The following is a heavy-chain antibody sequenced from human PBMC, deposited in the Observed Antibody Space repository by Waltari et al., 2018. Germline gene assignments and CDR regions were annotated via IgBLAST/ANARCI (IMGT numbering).Heavy chain of an antibody. CDR2: IKPDGTST. V-gene: IGHV3-74*01. Sequence: EVQLLESGGGLVHPGGSLRLSCEASGFTFSTFWMHWVRHLPGKGLVWVSHIKPDGTSTDYGDSVEGRFTISRDNAKNTLYLQMNSLRAEDTAIYYCVRDLYGRDDVWGQGTMVTVSS. D-gene: IGHD3-10*01. CDR1: GFTFSTFW. J-gene: IGHJ3*01. CDR3: VRDLYGRDDV.